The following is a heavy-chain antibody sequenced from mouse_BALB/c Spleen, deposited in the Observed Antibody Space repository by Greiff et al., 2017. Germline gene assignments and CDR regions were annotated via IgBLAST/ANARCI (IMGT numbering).Heavy chain of an antibody. CDR3: ARDHYDGYQAWFAY. J-gene: IGHJ3*01. D-gene: IGHD2-3*01. V-gene: IGHV2-9*02. CDR1: GFSLTSYG. Sequence: VKLMESGPGLVAPSQSLSITCTVSGFSLTSYGVHWVRQPPGKGLEWLGVIWAGGSTNYNSALMSRLSISKDNSKSQVFLKMNSLQTDDTAMYYCARDHYDGYQAWFAYWGQGTLVTVSA. CDR2: IWAGGST.